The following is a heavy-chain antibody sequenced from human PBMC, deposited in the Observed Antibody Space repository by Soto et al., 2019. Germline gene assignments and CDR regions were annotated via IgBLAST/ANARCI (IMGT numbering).Heavy chain of an antibody. D-gene: IGHD3-3*01. CDR1: GFTFSSYA. V-gene: IGHV3-30-3*01. CDR3: ARETIFVPLGMDV. J-gene: IGHJ6*02. Sequence: GGSLRLSCAASGFTFSSYAMHWVRQAPGKGLEWVAVISYDGSNKYYADSVKGRFTISRDNSKNTLYLQMNSLRAEDTAVYYCARETIFVPLGMDVWGQGTTVTVSS. CDR2: ISYDGSNK.